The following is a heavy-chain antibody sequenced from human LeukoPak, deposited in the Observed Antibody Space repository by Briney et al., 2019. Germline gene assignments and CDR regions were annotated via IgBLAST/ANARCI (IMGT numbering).Heavy chain of an antibody. V-gene: IGHV3-21*01. J-gene: IGHJ4*02. CDR1: GFTFNNYN. D-gene: IGHD3-22*01. CDR2: ITSSGTYI. CDR3: ARADYYYTSGLFNY. Sequence: GGSLRLSCAASGFTFNNYNMNWVRQAPGKALEWVSSITSSGTYIFYADSVKGRFTISRDNAKNSLYLQLNSLGPEDTAVYYCARADYYYTSGLFNYWGQGTLVTVSS.